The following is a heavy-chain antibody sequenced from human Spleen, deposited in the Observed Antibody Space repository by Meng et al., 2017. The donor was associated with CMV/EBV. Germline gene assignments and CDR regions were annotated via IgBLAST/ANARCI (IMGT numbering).Heavy chain of an antibody. V-gene: IGHV5-51*01. Sequence: GGSLRLSCKGSGYSFTSYWIGWVRQMPGKGLEWMGIIYPGDSDTRYSPSFQGQVTISADKSISTAYLQWSRLKASDTAIYYCARQSGSYSWFDPWGQGTLVTVSS. J-gene: IGHJ5*02. CDR3: ARQSGSYSWFDP. CDR1: GYSFTSYW. D-gene: IGHD1-26*01. CDR2: IYPGDSDT.